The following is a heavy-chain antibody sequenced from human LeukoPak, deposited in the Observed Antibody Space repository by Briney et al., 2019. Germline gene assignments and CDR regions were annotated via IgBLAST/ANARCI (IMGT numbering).Heavy chain of an antibody. CDR1: GGSISSHY. J-gene: IGHJ4*02. Sequence: SETLSLTRTVSGGSISSHYWSWIRQPPGKGLEWIGEINHSGSTNYNPSLKSRVTISVDTSKNQFSLKLSSVTAADTAVYYCARGRFRIYSSSWYPGGYYFDYWGQGTLVTVSS. V-gene: IGHV4-34*01. D-gene: IGHD6-13*01. CDR2: INHSGST. CDR3: ARGRFRIYSSSWYPGGYYFDY.